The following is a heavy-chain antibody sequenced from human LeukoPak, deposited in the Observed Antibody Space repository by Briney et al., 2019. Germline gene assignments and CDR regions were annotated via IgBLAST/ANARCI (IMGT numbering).Heavy chain of an antibody. CDR3: ARGSHHTYYDFWSGDYGMDV. V-gene: IGHV1-2*02. CDR2: INPNSGGT. Sequence: ASVKVSRKASGCTFTGYYMHWVRQAPGQGLEWMGWINPNSGGTNYAQKFQGRVTMTRDTSISTAYMELSRLRSDDTAVYYCARGSHHTYYDFWSGDYGMDVRGQGTTVTVSS. CDR1: GCTFTGYY. J-gene: IGHJ6*02. D-gene: IGHD3-3*01.